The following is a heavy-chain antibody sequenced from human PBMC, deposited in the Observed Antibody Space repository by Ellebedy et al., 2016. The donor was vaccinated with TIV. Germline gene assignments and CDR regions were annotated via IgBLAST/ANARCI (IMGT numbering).Heavy chain of an antibody. V-gene: IGHV1-69*04. D-gene: IGHD3-22*01. CDR3: ARDMGGGYYRH. CDR1: GGTFSSYA. Sequence: SVKVSCXASGGTFSSYAISWVRQAPGQGLEWMGRIIPILGIANYAQKFQGRVTITADKSTSTAYMELSSLRSEDTAVYYCARDMGGGYYRHWGQGTLVTVSS. J-gene: IGHJ4*02. CDR2: IIPILGIA.